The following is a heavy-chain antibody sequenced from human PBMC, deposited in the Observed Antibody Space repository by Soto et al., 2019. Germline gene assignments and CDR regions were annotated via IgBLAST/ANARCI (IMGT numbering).Heavy chain of an antibody. CDR1: GGSFSGYY. J-gene: IGHJ4*02. Sequence: PSETLSLTCAVYGGSFSGYYWSWIRQPPGKGLEWIGEINHSGSTNYNPSLKSRVTISVDTSKNQFSLKLSSVTAADTAVYYCARNRGVRHYFDFWGQGTLVTVSS. CDR2: INHSGST. V-gene: IGHV4-34*01. CDR3: ARNRGVRHYFDF.